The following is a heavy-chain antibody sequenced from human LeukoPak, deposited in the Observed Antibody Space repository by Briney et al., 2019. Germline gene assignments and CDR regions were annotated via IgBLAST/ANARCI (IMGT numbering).Heavy chain of an antibody. CDR2: IWYDGSNK. V-gene: IGHV3-33*01. Sequence: GGSLRLSCAASGFTFSSYGMHWVRQAPGKGLEWVAVIWYDGSNKYYADSVKGRFTFSRDNSKNTLYLQMNSLRAEDTAVYYCARLGVPLLSCWQSCYYYGMDVWGQGTTVTVSS. CDR1: GFTFSSYG. CDR3: ARLGVPLLSCWQSCYYYGMDV. D-gene: IGHD2-2*01. J-gene: IGHJ6*02.